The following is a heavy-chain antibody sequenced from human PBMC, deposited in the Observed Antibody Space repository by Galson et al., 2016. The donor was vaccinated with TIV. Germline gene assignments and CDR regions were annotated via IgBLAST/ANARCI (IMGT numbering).Heavy chain of an antibody. V-gene: IGHV3-33*07. Sequence: SLRLSCATSGFTSSNYGMYWVRQAPGKGLEWVALIWYDGNAKFYADSVKGRFTISRDTSRDTLYLQMNSLSAEDTALYYCARDGSWSGDPIYGGTRPDFWGRGTLVTVSS. D-gene: IGHD3-10*01. CDR2: IWYDGNAK. CDR3: ARDGSWSGDPIYGGTRPDF. CDR1: GFTSSNYG. J-gene: IGHJ4*02.